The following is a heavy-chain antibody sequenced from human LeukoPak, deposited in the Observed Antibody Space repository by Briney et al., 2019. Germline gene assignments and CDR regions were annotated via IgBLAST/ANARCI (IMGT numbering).Heavy chain of an antibody. Sequence: RASETLSLTCAVYGGSFSGYYWSWIRQPPGKGLEWIGEINHSGSTNYNPSLKGRVTISVDTSKNQFSLKLSSVTAADTAVYYCYSGLPARTYYYDSSGYYHRYYFDYWGQGTLVTVSS. CDR3: YSGLPARTYYYDSSGYYHRYYFDY. J-gene: IGHJ4*02. D-gene: IGHD3-22*01. V-gene: IGHV4-34*01. CDR1: GGSFSGYY. CDR2: INHSGST.